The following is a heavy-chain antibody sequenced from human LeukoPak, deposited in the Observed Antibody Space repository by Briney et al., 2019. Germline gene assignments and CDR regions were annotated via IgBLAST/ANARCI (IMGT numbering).Heavy chain of an antibody. Sequence: TTGGSLRLSCAASSFTFSSYSMNWVGHAPGKGREWGSSISSSSTYIYYADSGKGRFTIYRDNAKNSLYLQMNRLTTEDMALYYCASKGTYFDYWGQGTLVTVSS. CDR2: ISSSSTYI. J-gene: IGHJ4*02. V-gene: IGHV3-21*01. CDR1: SFTFSSYS. CDR3: ASKGTYFDY.